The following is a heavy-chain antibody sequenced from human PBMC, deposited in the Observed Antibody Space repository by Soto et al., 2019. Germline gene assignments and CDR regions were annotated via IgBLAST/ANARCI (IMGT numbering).Heavy chain of an antibody. D-gene: IGHD3-3*01. J-gene: IGHJ5*02. Sequence: QVQLQESGPGLVKPSETLSLTCTVSGGPISSNYWSWIRQPPGKGLEWIGYIYYSGSTNYNPSLKSRVIMSADTSKNQFSLKMTSVTAADMAIYYCARVHDFWSGSNWFDPWGQGTLVTVSS. CDR2: IYYSGST. V-gene: IGHV4-59*01. CDR3: ARVHDFWSGSNWFDP. CDR1: GGPISSNY.